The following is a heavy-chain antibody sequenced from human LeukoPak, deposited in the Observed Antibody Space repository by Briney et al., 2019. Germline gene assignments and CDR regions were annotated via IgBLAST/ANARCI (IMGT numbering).Heavy chain of an antibody. CDR1: GFGFSNYW. Sequence: GGSLRLSCAAPGFGFSNYWMSWVRQAPGKGLEWVANMNEDGSEENYVDSVKGRFTISRDNAQDSLYLQMNSLRAEDTAVYYCARDRGYSNFDYWGQGTLLTVSS. J-gene: IGHJ4*02. CDR3: ARDRGYSNFDY. CDR2: MNEDGSEE. D-gene: IGHD4-11*01. V-gene: IGHV3-7*01.